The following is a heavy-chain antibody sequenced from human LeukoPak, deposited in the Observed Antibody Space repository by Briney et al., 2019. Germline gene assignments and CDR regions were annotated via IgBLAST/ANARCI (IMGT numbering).Heavy chain of an antibody. CDR2: ISSSSSYI. V-gene: IGHV3-21*01. Sequence: PGGSLRLSCAASGFTFSSYSMNWVRQAPGKGLEWVSSISSSSSYIYYADSVKGRFTISRDNAKNSLYLQMNSLRAEDTAVYYCAKDLTSYYYGSGSYAGEDWGQGTLVTVSS. J-gene: IGHJ4*02. D-gene: IGHD3-10*01. CDR3: AKDLTSYYYGSGSYAGED. CDR1: GFTFSSYS.